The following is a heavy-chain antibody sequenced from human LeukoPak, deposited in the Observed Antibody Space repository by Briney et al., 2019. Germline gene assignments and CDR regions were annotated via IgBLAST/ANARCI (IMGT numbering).Heavy chain of an antibody. D-gene: IGHD4-17*01. CDR2: IYYSGGT. J-gene: IGHJ4*02. Sequence: SETLSLTCTVSGGSISSSSYYWGWIRQPPGKGLEWIGSIYYSGGTYYNPSLKSRVTISVDTSKNQFSLKLSSVTAADTAVYYCARLSTTETGPEYWGQRTLVTVSS. V-gene: IGHV4-39*01. CDR1: GGSISSSSYY. CDR3: ARLSTTETGPEY.